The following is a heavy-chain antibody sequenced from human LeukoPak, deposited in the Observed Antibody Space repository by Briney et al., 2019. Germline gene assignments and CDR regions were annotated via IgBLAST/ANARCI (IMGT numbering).Heavy chain of an antibody. CDR2: IHRNGGT. CDR1: GGSNSGDY. Sequence: PSETLSLTCSMSGGSNSGDYWSWIRQPAGEGLEWIGRIHRNGGTYYNPSLKSRVTMSADTSKNQISLKVISVTAADTAVYFCPRGYGSGSHSTWGQGTLVTVSS. V-gene: IGHV4-4*07. CDR3: PRGYGSGSHST. J-gene: IGHJ5*02. D-gene: IGHD3-10*01.